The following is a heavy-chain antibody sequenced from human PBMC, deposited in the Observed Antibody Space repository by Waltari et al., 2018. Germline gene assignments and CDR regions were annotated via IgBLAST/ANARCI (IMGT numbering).Heavy chain of an antibody. CDR2: MHSSGTSGTT. D-gene: IGHD3-10*01. J-gene: IGHJ4*02. CDR3: ARHYGAGTYPLDY. CDR1: GGSITNYY. Sequence: QVQLQESGPGLVRPSETLSLTCTVSGGSITNYYWSWIRQSPGKGLEWIADMHSSGTSGTTNYNPSLKSRIAMSIDTSKNQFSLQLSSVTSADTAVYYCARHYGAGTYPLDYWGQGTLVTVSS. V-gene: IGHV4-59*01.